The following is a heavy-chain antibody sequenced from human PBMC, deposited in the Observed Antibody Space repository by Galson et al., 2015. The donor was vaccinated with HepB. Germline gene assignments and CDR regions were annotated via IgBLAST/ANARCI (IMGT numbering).Heavy chain of an antibody. D-gene: IGHD3-22*01. CDR3: ARDLVGSYDSAIYYSD. CDR1: GFSFSSSW. V-gene: IGHV3-74*01. J-gene: IGHJ4*02. Sequence: SLRLSCAVSGFSFSSSWIHWVRQAPGKGLMWVSRMKTDGTFTAYADSVKGRFTMSIDRSKNQFSLSLSSVTAADTAVYFCARDLVGSYDSAIYYSDWGQGTLVTVSS. CDR2: MKTDGTFT.